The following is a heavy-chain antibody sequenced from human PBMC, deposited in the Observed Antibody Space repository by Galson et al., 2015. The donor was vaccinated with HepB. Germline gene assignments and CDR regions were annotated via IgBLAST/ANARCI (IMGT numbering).Heavy chain of an antibody. CDR1: GFIFDDYG. D-gene: IGHD5-18*01. CDR3: AKDYTAMIRGSDV. CDR2: ISWNSGSI. V-gene: IGHV3-9*01. J-gene: IGHJ4*02. Sequence: SLRLSCAASGFIFDDYGMHWVRQAPGKGLEWVSGISWNSGSIDYADSVKGRFTISRDNAKSSLYLQMNSLRAEDTALYYCAKDYTAMIRGSDVWGQGTLVTVSS.